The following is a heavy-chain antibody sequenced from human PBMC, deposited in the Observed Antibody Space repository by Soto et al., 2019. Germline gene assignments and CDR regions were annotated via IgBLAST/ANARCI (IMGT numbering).Heavy chain of an antibody. D-gene: IGHD6-13*01. J-gene: IGHJ4*02. Sequence: GASVKVSCKTSGYTFISYAVHWVRQAPGQSLEWMGWINIGNGNTKYSQKFQGRVTITRDTSASTAYMELSSLRSEDTAVYYCARGIAPYYFDYWGQGTLVTVSS. CDR2: INIGNGNT. CDR3: ARGIAPYYFDY. CDR1: GYTFISYA. V-gene: IGHV1-3*04.